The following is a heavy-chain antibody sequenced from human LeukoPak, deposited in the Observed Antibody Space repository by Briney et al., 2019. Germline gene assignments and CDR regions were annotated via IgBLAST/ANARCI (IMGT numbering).Heavy chain of an antibody. D-gene: IGHD3-10*01. CDR1: GFTFSSYA. CDR3: AKTPGITPARFDY. V-gene: IGHV3-23*01. Sequence: GGSLRLSCAASGFTFSSYAMSWVRQAPGKGLEWVSAISGSGGSTYYADSVKGRFTISRGNSKNTLYLQMNSLRAEDTAVYYCAKTPGITPARFDYWGQGTLVTVSS. CDR2: ISGSGGST. J-gene: IGHJ4*02.